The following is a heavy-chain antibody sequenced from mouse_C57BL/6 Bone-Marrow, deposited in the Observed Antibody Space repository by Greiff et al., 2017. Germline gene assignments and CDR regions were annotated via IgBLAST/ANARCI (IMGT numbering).Heavy chain of an antibody. V-gene: IGHV1-64*01. CDR1: GYTFTSYW. Sequence: QVQLQQSGAELVKPGASVKLSCKASGYTFTSYWMHWVKQRPGQGLEWIGMIHPNSGSTNYNEKFKSKATLTVDKSSSTAYMQLSSLTSEDSAVYYCGGGLRYAMDYWGQGTSVTVSS. CDR3: GGGLRYAMDY. CDR2: IHPNSGST. D-gene: IGHD3-1*01. J-gene: IGHJ4*01.